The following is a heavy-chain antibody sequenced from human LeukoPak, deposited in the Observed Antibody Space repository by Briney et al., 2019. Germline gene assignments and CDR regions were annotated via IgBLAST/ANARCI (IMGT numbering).Heavy chain of an antibody. CDR1: GGSISSYY. J-gene: IGHJ4*02. Sequence: SETLSLTCTVSGGSISSYYWSWIRQPPGKGLEWIGYIYYSGSTNYNPSLKSRVTISVDTSKNQFSLKLSSVTAADTAVYYCARGVPNCSGGSCYSGVFDYWGQGTLVTVSS. CDR2: IYYSGST. V-gene: IGHV4-59*01. D-gene: IGHD2-15*01. CDR3: ARGVPNCSGGSCYSGVFDY.